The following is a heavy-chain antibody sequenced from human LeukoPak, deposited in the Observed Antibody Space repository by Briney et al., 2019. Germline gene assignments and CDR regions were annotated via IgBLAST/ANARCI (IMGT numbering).Heavy chain of an antibody. CDR3: ARGSQYRIIHFDA. J-gene: IGHJ4*02. CDR2: IYNGVST. V-gene: IGHV4-59*01. Sequence: SETLSLTCTVSGGSTSGYYWTWIRQPPGKGLEWVGYIYNGVSTNYNPSLKSRLTISADTSKNRFSLKLSSVTAADTAVYFCARGSQYRIIHFDAWGQGTLVTVSS. D-gene: IGHD5-12*01. CDR1: GGSTSGYY.